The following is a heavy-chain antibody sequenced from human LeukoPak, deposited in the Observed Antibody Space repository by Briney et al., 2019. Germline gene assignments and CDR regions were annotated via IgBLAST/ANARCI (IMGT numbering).Heavy chain of an antibody. CDR1: GDSFTSYW. CDR2: IYPGDSDT. J-gene: IGHJ4*02. V-gene: IGHV5-51*01. CDR3: ARQLNYYDSSGSYFDY. Sequence: GESLKISCKGSGDSFTSYWIGRVRQMSGQGLEWMGIIYPGDSDTRYSPSFQGQVTISADKSISTAYLQWSSLKASDTAMYYCARQLNYYDSSGSYFDYWGQGTLVTVSS. D-gene: IGHD3-22*01.